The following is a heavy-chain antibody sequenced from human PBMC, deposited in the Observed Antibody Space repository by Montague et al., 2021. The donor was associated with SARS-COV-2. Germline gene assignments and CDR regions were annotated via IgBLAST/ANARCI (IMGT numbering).Heavy chain of an antibody. V-gene: IGHV4-4*07. J-gene: IGHJ4*02. CDR2: IYTSGTT. D-gene: IGHD3-10*01. CDR1: GDSISGYY. Sequence: SETLSLTCTVSGDSISGYYWNWIWQPAGKALEWIGRIYTSGTTDYNPFLKSRVTMSVDTSKNQISLKLNSVTAADTAIYFCARGSWFGGFFWGQGTLVAVSS. CDR3: ARGSWFGGFF.